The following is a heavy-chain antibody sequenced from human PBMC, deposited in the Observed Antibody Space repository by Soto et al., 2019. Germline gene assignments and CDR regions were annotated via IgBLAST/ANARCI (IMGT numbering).Heavy chain of an antibody. CDR3: ARARGGSGSYVY. CDR1: GGSISGYH. Sequence: QVHLQQWGAGLLKPSETLSLTCAVYGGSISGYHYSWIRQSPGKGLEWIGEINQSGSTNYNPSLKSRVTVSTDTSKNQFSLKMNSVTAADTSIYYCARARGGSGSYVYWGQGTLVTVSS. CDR2: INQSGST. J-gene: IGHJ4*02. V-gene: IGHV4-34*01. D-gene: IGHD1-26*01.